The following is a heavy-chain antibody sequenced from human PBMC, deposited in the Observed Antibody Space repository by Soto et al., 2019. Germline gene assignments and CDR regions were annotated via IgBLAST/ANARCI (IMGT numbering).Heavy chain of an antibody. CDR1: GGTFSSYT. Sequence: QVQLVQSGAEVKKPGSSVKVSCKASGGTFSSYTISWVRQAPGQGLEWMGRIIPILGIANYAQKFQGRVTITADKSTSTAYRELRSLRSEDTAVYYCARGVVPRDYYYYMDVWGKGTTVTVSS. CDR2: IIPILGIA. D-gene: IGHD2-21*01. V-gene: IGHV1-69*02. J-gene: IGHJ6*03. CDR3: ARGVVPRDYYYYMDV.